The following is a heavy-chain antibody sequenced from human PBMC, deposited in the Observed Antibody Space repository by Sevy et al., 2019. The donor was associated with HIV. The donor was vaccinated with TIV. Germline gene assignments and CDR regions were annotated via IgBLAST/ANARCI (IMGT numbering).Heavy chain of an antibody. CDR1: GYTFTGYY. V-gene: IGHV1-2*02. CDR3: XXXXXXXXTYLNDY. CDR2: INPSSGGT. J-gene: IGHJ4*02. Sequence: ASVKVSCKASGYTFTGYYVHWVRRAPGQGLEWMGWINPSSGGTNYGQKFHGRVTMTRDTSITTAYMELNSLRSDDTXXXXXXXXXXXXXTYLNDYWGQGTLVTVSS.